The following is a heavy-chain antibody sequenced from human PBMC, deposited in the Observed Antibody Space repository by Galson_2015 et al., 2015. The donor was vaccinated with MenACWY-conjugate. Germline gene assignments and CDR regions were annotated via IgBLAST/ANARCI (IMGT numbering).Heavy chain of an antibody. CDR3: ARAPWGWFDP. Sequence: SETLSLTCTVSGDSISSSSYQWGWIRQPPGKGLEWIGNIFHSGTPYYNPYLDSRVTISLDMSKNQFSLKLTSVTAADTAVYYCARAPWGWFDPWGQGTLVTVSS. J-gene: IGHJ5*02. D-gene: IGHD3-16*01. CDR2: IFHSGTP. CDR1: GDSISSSSYQ. V-gene: IGHV4-39*07.